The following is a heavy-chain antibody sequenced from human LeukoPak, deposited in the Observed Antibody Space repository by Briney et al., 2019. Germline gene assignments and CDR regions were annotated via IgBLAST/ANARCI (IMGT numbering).Heavy chain of an antibody. CDR2: IYYSGST. CDR1: GGSISSYY. Sequence: SETLSLTCTVSGGSISSYYWSWIRQPPGKGLEWIGYIYYSGSTNYNPSLKSRVTISVDTSKNQFSLKLSSVTAADMAVYYCARGGDILTGYGRGSWFDPWGQGTLVIVSS. CDR3: ARGGDILTGYGRGSWFDP. V-gene: IGHV4-59*01. D-gene: IGHD3-9*01. J-gene: IGHJ5*02.